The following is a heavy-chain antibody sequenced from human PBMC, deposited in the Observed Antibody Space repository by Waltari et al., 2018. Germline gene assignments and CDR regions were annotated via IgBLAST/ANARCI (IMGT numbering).Heavy chain of an antibody. J-gene: IGHJ3*01. CDR2: ITWNGGTI. D-gene: IGHD3-3*01. V-gene: IGHV3-20*04. CDR1: GFTFDDYG. CDR3: ARDGGVEADAFDV. Sequence: EVQLVESGGGVVRPGESLRLSCAISGFTFDDYGMSWVRQAPGKGLEWVSGITWNGGTIGYADSVKGRVTISRDNAKSSLFLQLNSLRVDDTAVYYCARDGGVEADAFDVWGQGTMVTVSA.